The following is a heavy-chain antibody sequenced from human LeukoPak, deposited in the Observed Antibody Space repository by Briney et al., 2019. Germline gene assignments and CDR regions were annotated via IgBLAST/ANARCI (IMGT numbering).Heavy chain of an antibody. D-gene: IGHD3-10*01. CDR2: IYAGGGT. V-gene: IGHV3-53*04. CDR3: VRGIGNYYDSGASDC. Sequence: GGCLRLSCAASGFTVSSYFMSWVRQAPGKGLEWVSVIYAGGGTYYTDSVKGRFTISRHNSNNTLYLQMNSRRPEDTAVYYCVRGIGNYYDSGASDCWGQGTRVTVAP. CDR1: GFTVSSYF. J-gene: IGHJ4*02.